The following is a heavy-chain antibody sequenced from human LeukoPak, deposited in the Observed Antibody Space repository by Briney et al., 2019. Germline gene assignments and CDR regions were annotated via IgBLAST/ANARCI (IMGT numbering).Heavy chain of an antibody. CDR1: GFTFSSYW. D-gene: IGHD6-13*01. CDR2: INTDGGST. J-gene: IGHJ4*02. Sequence: GGSLRLSCAASGFTFSSYWMHWVRQAPGKGLVWVSHINTDGGSTTYGDPAKGRFTTSRDNAKNTLYLQMNSLRVEGTAVYYCARGTATTAGIDYWGQGTLVTVSS. V-gene: IGHV3-74*01. CDR3: ARGTATTAGIDY.